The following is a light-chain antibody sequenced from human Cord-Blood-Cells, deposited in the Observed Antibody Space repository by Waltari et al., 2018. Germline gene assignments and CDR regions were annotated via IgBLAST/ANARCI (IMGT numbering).Light chain of an antibody. CDR2: WAS. Sequence: DIVMTQSPDSLAVYLGARAPINCKSSQSVLYSSNNKNYLAWYQQKPGQPPTLLIYWASTRESGVPDRFSGSGSGTDFTLTISSLQAEDVAVYYCQQYYSTPFTFGPGTKVDIK. CDR3: QQYYSTPFT. J-gene: IGKJ3*01. V-gene: IGKV4-1*01. CDR1: QSVLYSSNNKNY.